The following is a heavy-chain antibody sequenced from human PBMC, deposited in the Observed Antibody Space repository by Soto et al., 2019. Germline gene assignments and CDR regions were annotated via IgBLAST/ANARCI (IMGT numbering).Heavy chain of an antibody. CDR1: GFTFSSYA. Sequence: GGSLRLSCAASGFTFSSYAMSWVRQAPGKGLEWVSAISGSGGSTYYADSVKGRFTISRDNSKNTLYLQMNSLRAEDTAVYYCAKDHHFGAVVAATPAWFDPWGQGTLVTVSS. D-gene: IGHD2-15*01. V-gene: IGHV3-23*01. J-gene: IGHJ5*02. CDR3: AKDHHFGAVVAATPAWFDP. CDR2: ISGSGGST.